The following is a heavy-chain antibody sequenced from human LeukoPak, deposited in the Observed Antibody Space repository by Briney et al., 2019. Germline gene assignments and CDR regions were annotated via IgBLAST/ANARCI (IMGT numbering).Heavy chain of an antibody. CDR2: IIPIFGTA. J-gene: IGHJ5*02. CDR3: ARDLYGGNSEASLFDP. D-gene: IGHD4-23*01. CDR1: GGTFSSYA. Sequence: GASVKVSCKASGGTFSSYAISWVRQAPGQGLEWMGGIIPIFGTANYAQKFQGRVTITADESTSTAYMELSSLRSEDTAVYYCARDLYGGNSEASLFDPWGQGTLVTVSS. V-gene: IGHV1-69*13.